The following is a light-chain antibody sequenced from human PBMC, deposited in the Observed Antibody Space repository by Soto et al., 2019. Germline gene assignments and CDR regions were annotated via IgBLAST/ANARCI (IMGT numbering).Light chain of an antibody. J-gene: IGKJ2*01. Sequence: EIVLTQSPATLSLSPGERATLSCRASQSVSSYLAWYQQKPGKAPSLLIYDASNRATGIPARFSGSGSGTDITLTISSLAPEDFAVYYCQQRSNWPPLYTFGQGTKLEIK. CDR1: QSVSSY. V-gene: IGKV3-11*01. CDR3: QQRSNWPPLYT. CDR2: DAS.